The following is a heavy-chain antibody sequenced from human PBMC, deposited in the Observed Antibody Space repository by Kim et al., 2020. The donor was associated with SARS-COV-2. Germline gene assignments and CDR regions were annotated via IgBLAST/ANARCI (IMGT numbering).Heavy chain of an antibody. V-gene: IGHV1-18*04. J-gene: IGHJ6*02. CDR3: VRGGSYDPTGGLDV. CDR2: ISPDNDDT. CDR1: GYTFTSYG. D-gene: IGHD1-26*01. Sequence: ASVKVSCKASGYTFTSYGISWVRQAPGQGLEWMGGISPDNDDTKYAQKFQGRVTTTADTSTSTAYMELRTLRSDDTAVYYCVRGGSYDPTGGLDVWGQGTTVTVS.